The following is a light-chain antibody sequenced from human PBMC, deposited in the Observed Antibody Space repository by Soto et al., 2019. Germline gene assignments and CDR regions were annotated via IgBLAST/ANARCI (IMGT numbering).Light chain of an antibody. CDR1: SSNIGSNS. J-gene: IGLJ1*01. CDR3: SSYTNINTRACV. CDR2: RTN. V-gene: IGLV1-47*01. Sequence: QSVLTQPPSASATPGQRVTISCSGSSSNIGSNSVFWYQQLPGTAPKLLIYRTNQRPAGVPDRFSGSKSGTSASLAISGLRSEDEAEYYCSSYTNINTRACVFGTGTKVTVL.